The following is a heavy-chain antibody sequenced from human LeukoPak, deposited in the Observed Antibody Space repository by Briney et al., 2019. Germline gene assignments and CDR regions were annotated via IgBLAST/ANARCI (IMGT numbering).Heavy chain of an antibody. D-gene: IGHD3-22*01. CDR2: VYNSGKT. CDR1: GGSISTSY. V-gene: IGHV4-59*01. Sequence: ASETLSPTCTVSGGSISTSYWHWIRQPPGKGLEWLGYVYNSGKTNYNPSLMSRVTISVDTSKNQFSLELGSVTAADTAVYYCARAGDSSGYSDYWGQGTLVTVSS. J-gene: IGHJ4*02. CDR3: ARAGDSSGYSDY.